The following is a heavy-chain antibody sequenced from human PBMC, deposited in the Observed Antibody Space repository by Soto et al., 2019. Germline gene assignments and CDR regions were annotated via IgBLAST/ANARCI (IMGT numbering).Heavy chain of an antibody. Sequence: ASVKVSCKASGYTFTSYGISWVRQAPGQGLEWMGWISAYNGNTNYAQKLQGRVTMTTDTSTSTAYMELRSLRSDDTAVYYCARDQYLLACCSGGDWFDPWGQGTLVTVSS. CDR2: ISAYNGNT. CDR3: ARDQYLLACCSGGDWFDP. J-gene: IGHJ5*02. V-gene: IGHV1-18*01. CDR1: GYTFTSYG. D-gene: IGHD2-15*01.